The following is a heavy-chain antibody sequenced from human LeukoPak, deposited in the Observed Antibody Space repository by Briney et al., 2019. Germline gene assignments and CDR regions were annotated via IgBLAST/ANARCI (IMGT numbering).Heavy chain of an antibody. CDR2: ITHNANT. D-gene: IGHD5-18*01. V-gene: IGHV4-34*01. CDR3: ARFPVLDTAMA. J-gene: IGHJ5*02. CDR1: TGPFSGYY. Sequence: SDTLSLTCAVYTGPFSGYYWAGIRQPPGEGLEWIGEITHNANTKYNPSLESRVIISVDTSKNQFSLKLNSVTAADTAVYYCARFPVLDTAMAWGQGTQVTVSS.